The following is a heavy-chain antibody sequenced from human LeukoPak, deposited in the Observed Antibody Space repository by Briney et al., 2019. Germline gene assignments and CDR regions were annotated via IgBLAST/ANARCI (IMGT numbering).Heavy chain of an antibody. J-gene: IGHJ3*02. Sequence: GASVKVSCKASGYTFTGYYMHWVRQAPGQGLEWMGWINPNSGGTNYAQKFQGRVTMTRDTSISTAYMELSRLRSDDTAVYYCARSNRPTYYYDSSGYSDLAFDIWGQGTMVTVSS. V-gene: IGHV1-2*02. CDR3: ARSNRPTYYYDSSGYSDLAFDI. D-gene: IGHD3-22*01. CDR2: INPNSGGT. CDR1: GYTFTGYY.